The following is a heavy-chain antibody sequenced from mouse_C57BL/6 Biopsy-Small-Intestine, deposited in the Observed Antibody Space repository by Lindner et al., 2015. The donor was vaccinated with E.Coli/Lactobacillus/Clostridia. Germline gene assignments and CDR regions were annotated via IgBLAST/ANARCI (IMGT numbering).Heavy chain of an antibody. Sequence: VQLQESGPELVKPGASVKLSCKAPGYTFTSYDINWVNQRPGQGLEWIGWISPRDGSTEYNEKFKGKATLTVDTSSSTAYMELHSLTSEDSAVYFCARYDYDGAYWGQGTLVTVSA. CDR3: ARYDYDGAY. CDR2: ISPRDGST. CDR1: GYTFTSYD. V-gene: IGHV1-85*01. D-gene: IGHD2-4*01. J-gene: IGHJ3*01.